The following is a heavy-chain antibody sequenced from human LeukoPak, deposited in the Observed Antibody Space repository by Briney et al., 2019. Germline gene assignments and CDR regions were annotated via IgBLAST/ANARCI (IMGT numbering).Heavy chain of an antibody. CDR3: ARASPYYDRSGYSGNDY. Sequence: ASVKVSCKASGYTFTNYAMNWVRQAPGQGLEWMGWIHPSTGNPTYAQGFTGRFVFSLDTSVSTTYLQISSLKAEDTAVYYCARASPYYDRSGYSGNDYWGQGTLVTVSS. CDR1: GYTFTNYA. V-gene: IGHV7-4-1*02. D-gene: IGHD3-22*01. CDR2: IHPSTGNP. J-gene: IGHJ4*02.